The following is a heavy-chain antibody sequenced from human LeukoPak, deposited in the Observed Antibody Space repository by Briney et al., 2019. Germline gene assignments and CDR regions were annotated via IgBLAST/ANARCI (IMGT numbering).Heavy chain of an antibody. CDR3: ARGIGRYSSGWYNY. V-gene: IGHV4-34*01. J-gene: IGHJ4*02. CDR1: GGSFSGYY. Sequence: SETLSLTCAVYGGSFSGYYWSWIRQPPGKGLEWIGEINHSGSTNYNPSLKRRVTISVDTSKNQFSLKLSSVTAADTAVYYCARGIGRYSSGWYNYWGQGTLVTVSS. D-gene: IGHD6-19*01. CDR2: INHSGST.